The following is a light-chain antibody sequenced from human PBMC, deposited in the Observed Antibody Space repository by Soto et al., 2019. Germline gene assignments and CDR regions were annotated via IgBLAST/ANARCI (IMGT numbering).Light chain of an antibody. CDR3: QVWDSSSDHYV. CDR2: DDT. J-gene: IGLJ1*01. V-gene: IGLV3-21*02. CDR1: NIGSKS. Sequence: SYELTQPPSVSVAPGQTARITCGGNNIGSKSVHWCQQKPGQAPVLVGYDDTDRPSGIPERFSGSNSGNTATLTISRVEAGDEADYYCQVWDSSSDHYVFGTGTKLTVL.